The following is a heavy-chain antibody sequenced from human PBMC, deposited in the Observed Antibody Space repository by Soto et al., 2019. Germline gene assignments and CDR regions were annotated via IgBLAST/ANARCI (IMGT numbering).Heavy chain of an antibody. CDR2: IYYIGNT. CDR3: GGQDYGAKGYDFEN. J-gene: IGHJ4*02. V-gene: IGHV4-39*01. D-gene: IGHD4-17*01. CDR1: NGSISSRSSY. Sequence: QLQLQESGSGLVKPSETLSLTCTVSNGSISSRSSYWGWIRQTPGKGLEWIGSIYYIGNTYYNPSLKSRVTISIATSKTQFSLKLNSVTAADTAVYCCGGQDYGAKGYDFENWGQGTLVTVSS.